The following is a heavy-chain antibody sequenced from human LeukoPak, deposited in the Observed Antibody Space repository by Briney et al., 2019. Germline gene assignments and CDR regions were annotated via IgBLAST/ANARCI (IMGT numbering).Heavy chain of an antibody. V-gene: IGHV3-30*02. J-gene: IGHJ4*02. CDR3: ATDHPHVDYFES. CDR2: IKNDGSDI. Sequence: GGSLRLSCAASGFTFRTYGMHWVRQAPGKGLEWVALIKNDGSDIYYGDSVRGRFTISRDNSKESLYLQMTSLRSEDTALYYCATDHPHVDYFESWGQGILVIVSS. D-gene: IGHD3-16*01. CDR1: GFTFRTYG.